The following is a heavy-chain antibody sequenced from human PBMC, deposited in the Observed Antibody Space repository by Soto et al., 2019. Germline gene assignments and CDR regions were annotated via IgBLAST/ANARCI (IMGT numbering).Heavy chain of an antibody. CDR1: DGSISTYY. V-gene: IGHV4-4*07. Sequence: SETLSLTCTVSDGSISTYYCNWIRLPAGKGLEWIGRIDASGSTDSDPSLKSRVTMSVDTSKNQFSLRLSSVTAADTAVYYCARGGHDLWSGPFDYWGQGAQVTVSS. CDR3: ARGGHDLWSGPFDY. J-gene: IGHJ4*02. D-gene: IGHD3-3*01. CDR2: IDASGST.